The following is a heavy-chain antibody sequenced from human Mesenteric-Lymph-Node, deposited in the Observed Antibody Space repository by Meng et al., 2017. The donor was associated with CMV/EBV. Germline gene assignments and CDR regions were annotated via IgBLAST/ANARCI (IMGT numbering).Heavy chain of an antibody. CDR1: GFAFSSYW. Sequence: GSLKISCTVSGFAFSSYWMSWVRQAPGKGLEWVANIKPDGSEKYYVDSVKGRFTISRDNSKNTLYLQMNSLRAEDTAVYYCARGRSGSYYDYWGQGTLVTVSS. V-gene: IGHV3-7*01. D-gene: IGHD1-26*01. CDR2: IKPDGSEK. CDR3: ARGRSGSYYDY. J-gene: IGHJ4*02.